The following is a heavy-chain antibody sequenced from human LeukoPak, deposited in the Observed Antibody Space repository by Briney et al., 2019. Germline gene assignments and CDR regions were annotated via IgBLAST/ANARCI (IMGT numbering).Heavy chain of an antibody. CDR2: IKTKTDGGAI. Sequence: GGSLRLSCAASGFTFSLYWMSWVRQAPGKGLEWVGRIKTKTDGGAIDYAAPVKDRFTISRDDSKNMLYLQMNSLNTEDTAVYYCSTSRVGYWGQGTLVTVSA. CDR3: STSRVGY. CDR1: GFTFSLYW. J-gene: IGHJ4*02. V-gene: IGHV3-15*01.